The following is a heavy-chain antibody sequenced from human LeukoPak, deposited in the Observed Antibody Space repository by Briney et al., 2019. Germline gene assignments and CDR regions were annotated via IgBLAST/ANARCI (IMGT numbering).Heavy chain of an antibody. CDR3: ARQTALQLRGVSRYTGDTLDY. J-gene: IGHJ4*02. D-gene: IGHD3-16*02. Sequence: SSGTLSLTCTVSGGSISSSSYCWCWIRQPPGKRLEWVGSIYYSGSTYYNPSLKSRVTISVHTSKNQFSLKLSSVPAADTAVYYCARQTALQLRGVSRYTGDTLDYWGQGTLVTVSS. CDR2: IYYSGST. CDR1: GGSISSSSYC. V-gene: IGHV4-39*01.